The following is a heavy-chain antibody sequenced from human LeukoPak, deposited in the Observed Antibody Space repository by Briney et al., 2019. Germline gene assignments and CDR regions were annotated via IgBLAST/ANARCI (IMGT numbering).Heavy chain of an antibody. V-gene: IGHV4-59*08. CDR2: IYYSGST. Sequence: SETLSLTCTVSGGSISSYYWSWIRQPPGKGLEWIGYIYYSGSTSYHPSLKSRVTISVDTSKNQFSLKLSSVTAADTAVYYCARLSYDYFGYWGQGTLVTVSS. J-gene: IGHJ4*02. CDR3: ARLSYDYFGY. CDR1: GGSISSYY. D-gene: IGHD5-12*01.